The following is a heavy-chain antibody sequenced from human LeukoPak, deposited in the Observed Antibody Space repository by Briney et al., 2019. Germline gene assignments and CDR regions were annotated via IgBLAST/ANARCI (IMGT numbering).Heavy chain of an antibody. D-gene: IGHD3-3*01. V-gene: IGHV1-8*01. CDR2: MNPNSGNT. CDR3: ARGNVLRFLEWLFSAFDI. CDR1: GYTFTNYD. J-gene: IGHJ3*02. Sequence: ASVKVSCKASGYTFTNYDINWVRQATGQGLEWMGWMNPNSGNTGYAQKFQGRVTITRNTSISTAYMELSSLRSEDTAVYYCARGNVLRFLEWLFSAFDIWGQGTMVTVSS.